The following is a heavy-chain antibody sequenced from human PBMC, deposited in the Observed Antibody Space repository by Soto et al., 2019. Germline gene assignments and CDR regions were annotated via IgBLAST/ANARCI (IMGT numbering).Heavy chain of an antibody. CDR1: GGSISSSSYY. D-gene: IGHD6-19*01. J-gene: IGHJ6*02. CDR2: IYYSGST. Sequence: SETLSLTCTVSGGSISSSSYYWGWIRQPPGKGLEWIGSIYYSGSTYYNPSLKSRVTISVDMSKNQFSLKLSSVTAAVTAVYFCARKAVAGRNYYYYGMDVWGQGTTVT. CDR3: ARKAVAGRNYYYYGMDV. V-gene: IGHV4-39*01.